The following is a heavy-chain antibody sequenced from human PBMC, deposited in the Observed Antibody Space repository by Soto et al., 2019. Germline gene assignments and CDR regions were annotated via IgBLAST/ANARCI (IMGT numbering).Heavy chain of an antibody. V-gene: IGHV4-31*03. CDR2: IYYSGST. CDR1: GGSISSGGYY. J-gene: IGHJ4*02. D-gene: IGHD1-1*01. CDR3: ARIYNLNYSL. Sequence: QVQLQESGPGLVKPSQTLSLTCTVSGGSISSGGYYWSWIRQHPGKGLEWIGYIYYSGSTYYNPSFRRRFTIAVDTSKNQFTLKPSSVTAADTALYYCARIYNLNYSLWGQGTLVTVSS.